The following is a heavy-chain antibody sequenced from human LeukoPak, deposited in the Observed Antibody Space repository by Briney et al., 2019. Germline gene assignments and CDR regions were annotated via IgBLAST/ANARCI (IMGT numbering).Heavy chain of an antibody. CDR3: ATVWHSSGWYGIDY. J-gene: IGHJ4*02. V-gene: IGHV1-24*01. CDR1: GYTLTELS. D-gene: IGHD6-19*01. Sequence: ASVKVSFKVSGYTLTELSMHWVRQAPGKGLEWKGGFDPEDGETIYAQKFQGRVTMTEDTSTDTAYMELSSLRSEDTTVYYCATVWHSSGWYGIDYWGQGTLVTVSS. CDR2: FDPEDGET.